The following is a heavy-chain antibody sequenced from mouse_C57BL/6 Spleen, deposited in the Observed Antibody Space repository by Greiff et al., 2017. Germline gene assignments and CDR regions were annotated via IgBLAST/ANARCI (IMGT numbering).Heavy chain of an antibody. CDR2: IWWGDDK. CDR3: ARMDDYDVAWFAY. V-gene: IGHV8-8*01. Sequence: QVTLKVCGPGILQPSQTLSLTCSFSGFSLSTFGMGVGWLRPPSGMGLEWLAHIWWGDDKYYNPALKSRLTISNDTSKNQVFLKFANVDTADTATYYCARMDDYDVAWFAYWGQGTLVTVSA. CDR1: GFSLSTFGMG. J-gene: IGHJ3*01. D-gene: IGHD2-4*01.